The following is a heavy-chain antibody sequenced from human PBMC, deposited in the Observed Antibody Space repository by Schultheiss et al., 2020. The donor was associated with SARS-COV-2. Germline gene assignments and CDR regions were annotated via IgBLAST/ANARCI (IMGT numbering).Heavy chain of an antibody. J-gene: IGHJ5*02. CDR3: ARDGSRSGGWFDP. D-gene: IGHD3-10*01. Sequence: GSLRLSCAASGFTVSSNYMSWIRQPPGKGLEWIGYIYYSGSTYYNPSLKSRVTISVDTSKNQFSLKLSSVTAADTAVYYCARDGSRSGGWFDPWGQGTLVTVSS. V-gene: IGHV4-59*02. CDR2: IYYSGST. CDR1: GFTVSSNY.